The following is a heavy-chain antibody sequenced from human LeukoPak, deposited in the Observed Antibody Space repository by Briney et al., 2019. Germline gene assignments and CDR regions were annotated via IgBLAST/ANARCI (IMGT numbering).Heavy chain of an antibody. CDR1: GFTFSSYA. V-gene: IGHV3-30*04. CDR2: ISYDGSNK. Sequence: GGSLRLYCSASGFTFSSYAMHRVRQAPGKGLEWVAVISYDGSNKYYADSVKGRFTISRDNSKNTLYLQMNSLRAEDTAVYYCAREAVAGNFDYWGQGTLVTVSS. CDR3: AREAVAGNFDY. J-gene: IGHJ4*02. D-gene: IGHD6-19*01.